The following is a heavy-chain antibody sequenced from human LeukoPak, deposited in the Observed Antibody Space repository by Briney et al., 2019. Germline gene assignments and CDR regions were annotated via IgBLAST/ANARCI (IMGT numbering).Heavy chain of an antibody. CDR3: ARGKVVTMVRGVIITYFDY. CDR1: GYSFTRYF. CDR2: IIPSDGST. D-gene: IGHD3-10*01. Sequence: ASVKVSCKASGYSFTRYFIHWVRQAPGQGLEWMGIIIPSDGSTSYAQKFQGRVTMTRDTSTSTVYMGLSSLRSEDTAVYYCARGKVVTMVRGVIITYFDYWGQGTLVTVSS. V-gene: IGHV1-46*01. J-gene: IGHJ4*02.